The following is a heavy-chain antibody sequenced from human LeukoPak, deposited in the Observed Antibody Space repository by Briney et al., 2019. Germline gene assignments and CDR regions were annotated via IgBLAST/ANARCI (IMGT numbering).Heavy chain of an antibody. J-gene: IGHJ4*02. CDR2: IKQDGSEK. V-gene: IGHV3-7*01. CDR3: ASQRDGASDY. CDR1: GFTFSNFW. Sequence: GGSLRLPCAASGFTFSNFWMTWVRQAPGKGLEWVGSIKQDGSEKYYVDSVKGRFTFSRDNGKNSVYLQMSSLRADDTAVYYCASQRDGASDYWGQGTLVTVSS. D-gene: IGHD1-26*01.